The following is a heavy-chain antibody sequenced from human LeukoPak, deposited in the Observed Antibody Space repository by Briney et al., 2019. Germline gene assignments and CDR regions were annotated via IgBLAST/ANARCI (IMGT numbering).Heavy chain of an antibody. CDR1: EFTFGDYY. Sequence: GGSLRLSCAASEFTFGDYYMSWIRQAPGKGLEWVSYISSSGNTIYYADSVKGRFTISRDNAKNSLYLQMNSLRAEDTAVYYCVRDYRACFDYWGQGTLVTVSS. CDR2: ISSSGNTI. V-gene: IGHV3-11*01. CDR3: VRDYRACFDY. J-gene: IGHJ4*02. D-gene: IGHD3-16*02.